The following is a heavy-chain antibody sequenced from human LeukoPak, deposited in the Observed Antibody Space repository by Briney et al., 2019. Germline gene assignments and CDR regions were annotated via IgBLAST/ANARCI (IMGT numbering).Heavy chain of an antibody. Sequence: SETLSLTCTVSGGSISSGDYYWSWIRQPPGKGLEWIGYIYYSGSTYYNPSLKSRVTISVDTSKNQFSLKLSSVTAADTAVYYCARCDVVVAATGPQYPFDYWGQGTLVTVSS. V-gene: IGHV4-30-4*01. J-gene: IGHJ4*02. D-gene: IGHD2-15*01. CDR1: GGSISSGDYY. CDR3: ARCDVVVAATGPQYPFDY. CDR2: IYYSGST.